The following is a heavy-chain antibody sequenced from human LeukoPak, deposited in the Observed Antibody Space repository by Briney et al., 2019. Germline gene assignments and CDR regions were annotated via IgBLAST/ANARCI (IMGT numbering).Heavy chain of an antibody. J-gene: IGHJ4*02. CDR1: GFTFSSYS. V-gene: IGHV3-21*01. D-gene: IGHD2-2*01. CDR2: ISSSSSYI. Sequence: GGSLRLSCAASGFTFSSYSMNWVRQDPGKGLEWVSSISSSSSYIYYADSVKGRFTISRDNAKNSLYLQMNSLRAEDTAVYYCAREGDCSSTSCPVDYWGQGTLLTVSS. CDR3: AREGDCSSTSCPVDY.